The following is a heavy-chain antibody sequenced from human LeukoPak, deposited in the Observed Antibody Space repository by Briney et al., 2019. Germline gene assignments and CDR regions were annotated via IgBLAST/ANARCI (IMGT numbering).Heavy chain of an antibody. V-gene: IGHV1-2*02. J-gene: IGHJ4*02. CDR2: INPNSGGT. CDR1: GYTFAGYY. Sequence: ASVKVSCKASGYTFAGYYLHWVRQAPGQGLQWMGWINPNSGGTNYAQKFQGRVTMTRDTSISTAYMELSRLRSDDTAVYYCARVRNSGGYHFDYWGQGTLVTVSS. CDR3: ARVRNSGGYHFDY. D-gene: IGHD2-15*01.